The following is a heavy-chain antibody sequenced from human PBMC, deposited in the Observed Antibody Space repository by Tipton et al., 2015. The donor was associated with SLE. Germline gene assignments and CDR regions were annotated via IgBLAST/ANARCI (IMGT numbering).Heavy chain of an antibody. J-gene: IGHJ4*02. CDR3: ARVRFLEWLLFDY. V-gene: IGHV1-2*02. CDR1: RYTFTDFY. CDR2: INPNSGGT. D-gene: IGHD3-3*01. Sequence: QSGAEVKKPGASVKVSCKASRYTFTDFYMHWVRQAPGQGLEWMGWINPNSGGTKYAQKFQGRVNMTWDTSITTAYMELRGLRSDDTAVYFCARVRFLEWLLFDYWGQGTLVTVSS.